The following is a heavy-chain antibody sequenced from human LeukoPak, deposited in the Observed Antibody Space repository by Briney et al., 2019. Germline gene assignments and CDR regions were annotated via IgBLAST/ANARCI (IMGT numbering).Heavy chain of an antibody. CDR1: GFTFSSYW. CDR3: AKRTGSSSWNPFDY. CDR2: IKQDGSEK. D-gene: IGHD6-13*01. J-gene: IGHJ4*02. Sequence: PGGSLRLSCAASGFTFSSYWMSWVRQAPGKGLEWVANIKQDGSEKYYVDSVKGRFTISRDNSKNTLYLQMNSLRAEDTAVYYCAKRTGSSSWNPFDYWGQGTLVTVSS. V-gene: IGHV3-7*03.